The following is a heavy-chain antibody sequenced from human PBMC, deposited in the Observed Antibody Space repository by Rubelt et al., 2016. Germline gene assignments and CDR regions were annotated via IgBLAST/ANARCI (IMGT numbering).Heavy chain of an antibody. J-gene: IGHJ4*02. CDR2: ISHTGDT. D-gene: IGHD6-19*01. V-gene: IGHV4-59*08. Sequence: QLQESGPRLVKRSETMSLTCPVSGGSIGTYFWSRIRQSPGKGLEWIGNISHTGDTTYNPSLPTRVTNSLDTSRNQFSPRLDSVTAADTALFYCARLNGWYFDYWGQGALVTVSS. CDR1: GGSIGTYF. CDR3: ARLNGWYFDY.